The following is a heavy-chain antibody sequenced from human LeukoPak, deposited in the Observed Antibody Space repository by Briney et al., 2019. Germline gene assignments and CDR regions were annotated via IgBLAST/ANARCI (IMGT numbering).Heavy chain of an antibody. J-gene: IGHJ1*01. D-gene: IGHD1-1*01. CDR3: AKPLDGASVQRYFQH. Sequence: GGSLRLSCAASGFTFSSYAMSWVRQAPGKGLEWVSAISGGGDNTYYADSVRGRFTISRDNSKNTLFLQMNSLRAEDTAVYCAKPLDGASVQRYFQHWGQSTLVTVSS. CDR2: ISGGGDNT. V-gene: IGHV3-23*01. CDR1: GFTFSSYA.